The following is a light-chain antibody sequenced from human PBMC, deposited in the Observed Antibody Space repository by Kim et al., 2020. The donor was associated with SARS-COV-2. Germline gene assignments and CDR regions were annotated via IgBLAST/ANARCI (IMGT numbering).Light chain of an antibody. J-gene: IGKJ3*01. CDR3: QKYNRAPPFT. CDR2: DAS. Sequence: DIQMTQSPSSLSASVGDRVTITCRASQGISNYLAWYQQKPGKVPKLLIYDASTLQSGVPSRFSGSGSGTDFTLTISSLQPEDVATYYCQKYNRAPPFTFGPGTKVDIK. V-gene: IGKV1-27*01. CDR1: QGISNY.